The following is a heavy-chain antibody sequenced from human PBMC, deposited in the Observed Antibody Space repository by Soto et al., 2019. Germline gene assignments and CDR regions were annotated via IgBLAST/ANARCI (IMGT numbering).Heavy chain of an antibody. V-gene: IGHV1-3*01. Sequence: ASVKVSCKASGYTFTSYAMHWVRQAPGQRLAWMGWINAGNGNTKYSQKFQGRVTITRDTSASTAYMELSSLRSEDTAVYYCARGYCSSTSCFNWFDPWGQGTLVTVSS. CDR3: ARGYCSSTSCFNWFDP. CDR1: GYTFTSYA. J-gene: IGHJ5*02. CDR2: INAGNGNT. D-gene: IGHD2-2*01.